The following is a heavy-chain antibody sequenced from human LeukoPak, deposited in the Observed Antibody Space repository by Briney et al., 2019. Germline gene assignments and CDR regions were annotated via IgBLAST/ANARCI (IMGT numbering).Heavy chain of an antibody. V-gene: IGHV4-59*12. Sequence: SETLSLTCTVSGGSISSYYWSWIRQPPGKGLEWIGYIYYSGSTNYNPSLKSRVTISVDTSKNQFSLKLSSVTAADTAVYYCARDERAAGTFDYWGQGTLVTVSS. CDR1: GGSISSYY. J-gene: IGHJ4*02. D-gene: IGHD6-13*01. CDR3: ARDERAAGTFDY. CDR2: IYYSGST.